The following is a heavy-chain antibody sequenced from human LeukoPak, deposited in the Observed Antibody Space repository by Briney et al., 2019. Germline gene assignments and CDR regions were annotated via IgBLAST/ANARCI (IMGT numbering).Heavy chain of an antibody. D-gene: IGHD6-13*01. CDR1: GGSISSYY. CDR3: ARYMNSWYDY. J-gene: IGHJ4*02. CDR2: IYYSGST. V-gene: IGHV4-59*01. Sequence: SETLSLTCTVSGGSISSYYWSWIRQPPGKGLEWIGYIYYSGSTNYNPSLKSRVTISVDTSKNQFSLKLSSVTAADTAVYYCARYMNSWYDYWGQGTLVTVSS.